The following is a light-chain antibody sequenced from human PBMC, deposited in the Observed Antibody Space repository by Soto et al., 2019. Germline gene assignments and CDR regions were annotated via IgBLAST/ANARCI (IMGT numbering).Light chain of an antibody. J-gene: IGKJ1*01. Sequence: EIVLTQSPGTLSLSPGGRATLSCRASQSVSSSYLAWHQQKPGQAPRLVIYGASSRATGIPDRFSGSGSGTDFTLTISRMEPEDCAVYYCQQYGSSRWTFGHGTKVEIK. V-gene: IGKV3-20*01. CDR1: QSVSSSY. CDR2: GAS. CDR3: QQYGSSRWT.